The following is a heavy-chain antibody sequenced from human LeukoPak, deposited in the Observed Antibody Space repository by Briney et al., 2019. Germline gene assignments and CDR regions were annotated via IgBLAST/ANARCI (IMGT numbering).Heavy chain of an antibody. CDR2: MDYSGIT. J-gene: IGHJ4*02. Sequence: SETLSLTCTVSGYSISTSYYWGWIRQPPGKGLEWIGNMDYSGITYYNPSLKSRVATSVDTSMNEFSLKLSSVTAADTAVYYCVRRILGTTSDSFDYWGQGTLVTVSS. CDR3: VRRILGTTSDSFDY. D-gene: IGHD1-20*01. CDR1: GYSISTSYY. V-gene: IGHV4-38-2*02.